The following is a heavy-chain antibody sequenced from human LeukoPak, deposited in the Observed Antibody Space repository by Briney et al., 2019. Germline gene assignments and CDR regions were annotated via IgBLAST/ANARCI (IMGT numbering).Heavy chain of an antibody. CDR1: GGTFSSYA. Sequence: ASVKVSCKASGGTFSSYAISWVRQAPGQGLEWMGRIIPIFGTANCAQKFQGRVTITTDESTGTAYMELSSLRSEDTAVYYCARELFSSSWYVRDFDYWGQGTLVTVSS. J-gene: IGHJ4*02. D-gene: IGHD6-13*01. CDR2: IIPIFGTA. CDR3: ARELFSSSWYVRDFDY. V-gene: IGHV1-69*05.